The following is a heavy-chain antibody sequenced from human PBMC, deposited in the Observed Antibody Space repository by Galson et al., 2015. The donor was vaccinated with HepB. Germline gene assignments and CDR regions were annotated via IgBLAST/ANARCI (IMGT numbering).Heavy chain of an antibody. Sequence: TLSLTCTVSGGSISSGGYYWSWIRQHPGKGLEWIGYIYYSGNTCYNPSLKSGVTISVDTSKNQFSLRLRSVTAADTAVYYCARGFLGDYEGNDAFDIWGQGTVVSVSS. J-gene: IGHJ3*02. V-gene: IGHV4-31*03. CDR1: GGSISSGGYY. CDR2: IYYSGNT. D-gene: IGHD4-17*01. CDR3: ARGFLGDYEGNDAFDI.